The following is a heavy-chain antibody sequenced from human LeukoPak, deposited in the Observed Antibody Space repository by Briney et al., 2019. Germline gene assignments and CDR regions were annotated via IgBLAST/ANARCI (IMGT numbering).Heavy chain of an antibody. J-gene: IGHJ1*01. Sequence: GGSLRLSCAASGFTFSSYWMHWVRQAPGKGLEWVANIKHDGSEKYYVDSVKGRFTISRDNAKDSLYLQMNSLRAQDTAVYYCVKAYYDSSGYYHEYFQHWGQGTLVTVSS. CDR1: GFTFSSYW. CDR2: IKHDGSEK. CDR3: VKAYYDSSGYYHEYFQH. V-gene: IGHV3-7*01. D-gene: IGHD3-22*01.